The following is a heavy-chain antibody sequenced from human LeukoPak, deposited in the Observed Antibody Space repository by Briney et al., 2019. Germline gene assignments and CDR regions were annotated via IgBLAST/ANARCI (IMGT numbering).Heavy chain of an antibody. D-gene: IGHD2-2*01. Sequence: ASVKVSCKASGYTFTGYYMHWVRQAPGQGLEWMGWINPNSGGTNYAQKFQGRVTMTRDTSISTAYMELSRLRSDDTAVYYCATPYCSSTSCSWGDAFDIWGQGTMVTVSS. CDR1: GYTFTGYY. CDR3: ATPYCSSTSCSWGDAFDI. CDR2: INPNSGGT. V-gene: IGHV1-2*02. J-gene: IGHJ3*02.